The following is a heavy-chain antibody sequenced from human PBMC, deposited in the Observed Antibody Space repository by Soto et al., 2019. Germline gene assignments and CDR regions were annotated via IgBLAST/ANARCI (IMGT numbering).Heavy chain of an antibody. D-gene: IGHD3-16*01. CDR2: VIPLFGPP. CDR3: AADVVGSAGPYYVAW. V-gene: IGHV1-69*12. Sequence: VQVVQSGAEVKKPGSSVKVSCKASGGTFSSFAFTWVRQAPGQGLEWMGGVIPLFGPPTYSQNFQGRVTISAVASPGTVYLELSSLASDETALSFCAADVVGSAGPYYVAWWGQGTLVTVSS. J-gene: IGHJ4*02. CDR1: GGTFSSFA.